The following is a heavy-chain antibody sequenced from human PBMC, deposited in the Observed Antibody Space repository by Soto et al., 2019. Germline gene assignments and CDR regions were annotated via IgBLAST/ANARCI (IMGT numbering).Heavy chain of an antibody. CDR1: GFTFSDYC. V-gene: IGHV3-21*01. CDR2: ISSSSSYI. Sequence: GGSLRLSCAASGFTFSDYCMNWARQAPGKGLEWVSSISSSSSYIYYADSVKGRFTISRDNAKNSLYLQMNSLRAEDTAVYYCATYYGDSYFYGMDVWGQGTTVTVSS. CDR3: ATYYGDSYFYGMDV. D-gene: IGHD4-17*01. J-gene: IGHJ6*02.